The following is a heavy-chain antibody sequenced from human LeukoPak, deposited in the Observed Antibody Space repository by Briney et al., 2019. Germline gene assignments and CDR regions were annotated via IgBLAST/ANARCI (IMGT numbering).Heavy chain of an antibody. CDR3: AREVSEGFDF. CDR2: FGTRSTSI. Sequence: GGSLRLSCTASGFTFSGYSMNWIRQAPGKGLEWVSSFGTRSTSIYHAGSVKGRFAISRDNAKNSLYLQMNSLRAEDTALYYCAREVSEGFDFWGQGTLVTISS. D-gene: IGHD3-22*01. CDR1: GFTFSGYS. V-gene: IGHV3-21*01. J-gene: IGHJ4*02.